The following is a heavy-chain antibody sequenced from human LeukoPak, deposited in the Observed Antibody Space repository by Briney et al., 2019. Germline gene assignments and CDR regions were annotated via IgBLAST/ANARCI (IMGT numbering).Heavy chain of an antibody. V-gene: IGHV3-21*01. CDR3: ARVTFGEFLDYYYYYMDV. CDR1: GFTFSSYA. CDR2: ISSSSNYM. Sequence: GGSLRLSCAASGFTFSSYAMNWVRQAPGKGLEWVSSISSSSNYMYYADSVKGRFTISRDNAKNSLYLQMNSLRAEDTAVYYCARVTFGEFLDYYYYYMDVWGKGTTVTVSS. J-gene: IGHJ6*03. D-gene: IGHD3-10*01.